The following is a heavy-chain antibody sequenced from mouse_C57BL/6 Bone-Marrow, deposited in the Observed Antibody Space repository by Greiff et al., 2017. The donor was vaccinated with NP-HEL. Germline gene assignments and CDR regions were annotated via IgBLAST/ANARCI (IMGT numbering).Heavy chain of an antibody. J-gene: IGHJ2*01. D-gene: IGHD2-5*01. CDR1: GYTFTSYW. V-gene: IGHV1-50*01. CDR2: IDPSDSYT. CDR3: ARRGYSNSYFDY. Sequence: QVQLKQPGAELVKPGASVKLSCKASGYTFTSYWMQWVKQRPGQGLEWIGEIDPSDSYTNYNQKFKGKATLTVDTSSSTAYMQLSSLTSEDSAVYYCARRGYSNSYFDYWGQGTTLTVSS.